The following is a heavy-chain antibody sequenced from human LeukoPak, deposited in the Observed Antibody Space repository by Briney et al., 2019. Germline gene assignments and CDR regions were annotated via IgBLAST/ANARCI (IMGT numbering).Heavy chain of an antibody. J-gene: IGHJ5*02. D-gene: IGHD3-16*02. CDR2: IYYSGST. V-gene: IGHV4-39*07. Sequence: SETLSLTCTVSGDSISSSSSYWGWIRQPPGEGLEWIGSIYYSGSTNYNPSLKSRVTISVDTSKNQFSLKLSSVTAADTAVYYCARRITFGGVIANWFDPWGQGTLVTVSS. CDR1: GDSISSSSSY. CDR3: ARRITFGGVIANWFDP.